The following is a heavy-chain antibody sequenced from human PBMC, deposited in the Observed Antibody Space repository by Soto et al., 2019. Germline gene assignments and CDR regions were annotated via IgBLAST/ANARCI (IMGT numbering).Heavy chain of an antibody. J-gene: IGHJ3*01. CDR3: ATWHEREHAYDV. Sequence: DVQLVESGGGLIQPGESLRLSCAAFGFTISGKKYVAWVRQAPGKRLEWVSALYDLDGSFYAASVKGRFTISSDSSKTTVYLQMNNLRPEDTAVYYCATWHEREHAYDVWGQGTTVTVAS. CDR1: GFTISGKKY. V-gene: IGHV3-53*01. D-gene: IGHD1-1*01. CDR2: LYDLDGS.